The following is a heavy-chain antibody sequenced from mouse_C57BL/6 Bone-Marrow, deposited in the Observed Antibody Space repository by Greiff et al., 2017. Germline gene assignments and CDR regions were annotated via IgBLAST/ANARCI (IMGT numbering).Heavy chain of an antibody. V-gene: IGHV1-81*01. CDR3: ARSGYYYGSSYYAMDY. Sequence: VQLQQSGAELARPGASVKLSCKASGYTFTSYGISWVKQRTGQGLEWIGEIYPRSGNTYYNEKFKGKATLTAAKSSSTAYMELRSLTSEDSAVYFCARSGYYYGSSYYAMDYWGQGTSVTVSS. CDR2: IYPRSGNT. D-gene: IGHD1-1*01. CDR1: GYTFTSYG. J-gene: IGHJ4*01.